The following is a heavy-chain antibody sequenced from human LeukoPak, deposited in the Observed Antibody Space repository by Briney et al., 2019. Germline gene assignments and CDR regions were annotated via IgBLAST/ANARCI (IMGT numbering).Heavy chain of an antibody. J-gene: IGHJ3*02. CDR3: ARDRHGDKYHDAFDI. CDR1: GGSISSYY. V-gene: IGHV4-4*07. D-gene: IGHD4-17*01. CDR2: IYTSGST. Sequence: SSETLSLTCTVSGGSISSYYWSWIRQPARKGLEWIGRIYTSGSTNYNPSLKSRVTMSVDTSKNQFSLKLSSVTAADTAVYYCARDRHGDKYHDAFDIWGQGTMVTVSS.